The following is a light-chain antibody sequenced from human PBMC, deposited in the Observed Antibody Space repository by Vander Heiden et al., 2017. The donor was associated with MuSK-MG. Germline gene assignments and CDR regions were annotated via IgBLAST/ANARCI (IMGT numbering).Light chain of an antibody. CDR3: QRSDSTPRT. CDR2: AAS. CDR1: QSISSY. V-gene: IGKV1-39*01. Sequence: DIQMTQSPSSLSASVGDRVTITCRASQSISSYLNWYQQKPGKAPKLLIYAASSLQSGVPSRFSGSGSGTDFTLTISRLQPEDFATYYCQRSDSTPRTFGQGTKVEIQ. J-gene: IGKJ1*01.